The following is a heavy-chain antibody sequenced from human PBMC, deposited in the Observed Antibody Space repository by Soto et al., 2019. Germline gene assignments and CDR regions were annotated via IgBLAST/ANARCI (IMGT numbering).Heavy chain of an antibody. CDR1: GYLISSGYY. CDR3: ARDQSTGYDSYYFDY. CDR2: VDYSEKT. V-gene: IGHV4-38-2*02. Sequence: PSETLSLTCPVSGYLISSGYYWGCVRQTPRKGLEWLGSVDYSEKTCKNPSLKSRVSASVDLCQKQFSRNRGSVTASDTAVYFCARDQSTGYDSYYFDYWGQGTLVTVSS. D-gene: IGHD2-8*02. J-gene: IGHJ4*02.